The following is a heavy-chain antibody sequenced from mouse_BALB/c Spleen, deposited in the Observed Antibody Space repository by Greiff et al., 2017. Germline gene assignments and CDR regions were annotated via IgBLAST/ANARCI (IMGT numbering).Heavy chain of an antibody. D-gene: IGHD3-3*01. CDR1: GFTFSSYA. CDR3: ARRRDHAMDY. V-gene: IGHV5-9-1*01. CDR2: ISSGGSYT. Sequence: DVMLVESGGGLVKPGGSLKLSCAASGFTFSSYAMSWVRQTPEKRLEWVATISSGGSYTYYPDSVKGRFTISRDNAKNTLYLQMSSLRSEDTAMYYCARRRDHAMDYWGQGTSVTVSS. J-gene: IGHJ4*01.